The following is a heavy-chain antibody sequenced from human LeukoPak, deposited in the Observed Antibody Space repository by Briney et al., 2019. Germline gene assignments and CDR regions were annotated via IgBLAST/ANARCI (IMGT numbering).Heavy chain of an antibody. V-gene: IGHV7-4-1*02. Sequence: ASVKVSCKASGYTFTSYAMNWVRQAPGQGLEWMGWINTNTGNPTYAQGFTERSVFSLDTSVSTAYLQISSLKAEDTAVYYCARDLIVVVPAAHYYGMDVWGQGTTVTVSS. CDR3: ARDLIVVVPAAHYYGMDV. CDR2: INTNTGNP. J-gene: IGHJ6*02. D-gene: IGHD2-2*01. CDR1: GYTFTSYA.